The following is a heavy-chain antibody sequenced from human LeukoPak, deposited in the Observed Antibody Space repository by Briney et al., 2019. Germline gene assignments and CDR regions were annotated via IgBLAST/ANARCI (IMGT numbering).Heavy chain of an antibody. D-gene: IGHD3-3*01. CDR2: INPNSGGT. J-gene: IGHJ4*02. Sequence: GASVKVSCKASGYTFTGYYMHWVRQAPGQGLGWMGWINPNSGGTNYAQKFQGRVTMTRDTSISTAYMELSRLRSDDTAVYYCARPHEGFTIFGVVIWGQGTLVTVSS. V-gene: IGHV1-2*02. CDR1: GYTFTGYY. CDR3: ARPHEGFTIFGVVI.